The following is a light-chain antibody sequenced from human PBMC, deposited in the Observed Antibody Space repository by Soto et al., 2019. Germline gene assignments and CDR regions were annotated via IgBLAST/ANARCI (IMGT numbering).Light chain of an antibody. Sequence: QSALTQPPSASGSPGQSVTISCTGTSSDVGGYNYVSWYQQHPGKAPKLMIYEVSERPSGVPDRFSGSKSSNTASLTVSGPQAEDEADYYYSTYADSENFVLATGIKVTVL. CDR3: STYADSENFV. V-gene: IGLV2-8*01. J-gene: IGLJ1*01. CDR2: EVS. CDR1: SSDVGGYNY.